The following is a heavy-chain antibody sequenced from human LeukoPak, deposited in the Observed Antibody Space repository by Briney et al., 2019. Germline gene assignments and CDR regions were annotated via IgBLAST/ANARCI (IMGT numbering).Heavy chain of an antibody. J-gene: IGHJ4*02. CDR1: GFTFSSYS. CDR2: ITTSGYTV. V-gene: IGHV3-48*04. Sequence: GGSLRLSCAASGFTFSSYSMNWVRQAPGKGLEWVSYITTSGYTVYYADSVKGQFTMSRDNAKNSLYLQMNSLRADDTAVYYCARGRQGHYFDYWGQGTLVTVSS. CDR3: ARGRQGHYFDY.